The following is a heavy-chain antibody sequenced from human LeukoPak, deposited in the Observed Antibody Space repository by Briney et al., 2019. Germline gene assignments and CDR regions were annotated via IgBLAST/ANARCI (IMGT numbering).Heavy chain of an antibody. CDR1: GFTFSNAW. Sequence: GGSLRLSCAASGFTFSNAWMSWVRQAPGKGLEWVCRIKSKTDGGTTDYAAPVKGRFTISRDDSKNTLYLQMNSLKTEDTAVYYCTTAVATTSFDYWDQGTLVTVSS. J-gene: IGHJ4*02. D-gene: IGHD5-12*01. CDR2: IKSKTDGGTT. V-gene: IGHV3-15*01. CDR3: TTAVATTSFDY.